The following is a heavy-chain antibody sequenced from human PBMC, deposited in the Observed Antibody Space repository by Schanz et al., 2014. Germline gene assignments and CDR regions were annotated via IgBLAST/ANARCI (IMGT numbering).Heavy chain of an antibody. CDR2: ISGSGAST. D-gene: IGHD3-10*01. V-gene: IGHV3-23*01. Sequence: EVQLLESGGGLVQPGGSLRLSCATSGFSFSSYAINWVRQAPGKGLEWVSGISGSGASTYYADSVKGRFTISRDNSNKTVDLQMNSLRAEDTAVYYCVRDILHRVYDSGSPWGQGTLVTVSS. CDR3: VRDILHRVYDSGSP. J-gene: IGHJ5*02. CDR1: GFSFSSYA.